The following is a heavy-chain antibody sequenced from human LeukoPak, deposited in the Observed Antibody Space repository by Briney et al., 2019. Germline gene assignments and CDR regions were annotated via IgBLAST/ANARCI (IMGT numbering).Heavy chain of an antibody. CDR2: IYYSGST. V-gene: IGHV4-59*01. J-gene: IGHJ3*02. Sequence: SLETLSLTCTVSGGSISSYYWSWIRQPPGKGLEWIGYIYYSGSTNYNPSLKSRVTISVDTSKNQFSLKLSSVTAADTAVYYCARVIIDYDFWSGYYRDAFDIWGQGTMVTVSS. D-gene: IGHD3-3*01. CDR3: ARVIIDYDFWSGYYRDAFDI. CDR1: GGSISSYY.